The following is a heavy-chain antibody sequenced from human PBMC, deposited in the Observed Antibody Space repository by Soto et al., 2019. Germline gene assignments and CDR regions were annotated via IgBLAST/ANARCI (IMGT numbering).Heavy chain of an antibody. CDR1: GYTFTSYA. CDR2: ITAGNCNT. V-gene: IGHV1-3*01. J-gene: IGHJ5*02. CDR3: PREGAEQFTWFYP. D-gene: IGHD6-19*01. Sequence: QVQLVQSGAEVKKPGASVKVSCRASGYTFTSYAMHWVRQAPGPRLEWMGWITAGNCNTKYSPKFQGRGTITRDTAAGTAYMERSSLRSEDTAVYYCPREGAEQFTWFYPWGKGTLGAVSS.